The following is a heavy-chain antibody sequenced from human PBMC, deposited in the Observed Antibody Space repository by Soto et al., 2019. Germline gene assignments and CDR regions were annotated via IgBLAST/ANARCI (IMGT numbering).Heavy chain of an antibody. V-gene: IGHV1-69*02. CDR2: IIPIHGIA. CDR1: GGTLSSYT. Sequence: QVQLVQSGAEVKKPGSSVKVSCKAYGGTLSSYTISWVRQAPAQGLEWMGRIIPIHGIANYAQKFQGRVTITADKSTSTAYMALSSLLAEDTAVYYCARDVNCSGCSCYTDWFDPWGQGTLVTVSS. J-gene: IGHJ5*02. D-gene: IGHD2-15*01. CDR3: ARDVNCSGCSCYTDWFDP.